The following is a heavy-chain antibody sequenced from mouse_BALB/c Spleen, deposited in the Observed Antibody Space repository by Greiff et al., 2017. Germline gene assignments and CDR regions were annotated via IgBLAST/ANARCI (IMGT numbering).Heavy chain of an antibody. CDR2: ISSGGST. J-gene: IGHJ4*01. CDR1: GFTFSSYA. Sequence: DVMLVESGGGLVKPGGSLKLSCAASGFTFSSYAMSWVRQTPEKRLEWVASISSGGSTYYPDSVKGRFTISRDNARNILYLQMSSLRSEDTAMYYCARGKITTGYYAMDYWGQGTSVTVSA. D-gene: IGHD2-4*01. CDR3: ARGKITTGYYAMDY. V-gene: IGHV5-6-5*01.